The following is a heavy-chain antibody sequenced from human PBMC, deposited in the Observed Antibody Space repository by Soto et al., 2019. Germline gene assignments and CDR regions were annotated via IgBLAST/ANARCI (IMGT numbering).Heavy chain of an antibody. J-gene: IGHJ4*02. V-gene: IGHV4-34*01. D-gene: IGHD2-2*01. CDR3: ARAPKVIGSYQTRPHF. CDR2: ISQSGNT. CDR1: TGSFSGYY. Sequence: PSAPASLTCSTYTGSFSGYYWSWIRKPPGKGLEWIGEISQSGNTNYSPSLKCRVSISIDTSQRQFFLNLAAVSAADTAVYYCARAPKVIGSYQTRPHFWGQGPLVTAAS.